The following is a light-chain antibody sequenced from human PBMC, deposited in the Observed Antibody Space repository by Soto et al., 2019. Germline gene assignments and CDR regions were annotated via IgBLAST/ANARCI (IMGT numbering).Light chain of an antibody. CDR2: GAS. Sequence: EIVMTQSPTTLSVSPGERATLSCRASQSVYNTLAWYQQKPGQAPRLLIYGASTRATGIPARFGGSGSGTEFTLTISSLQSEDFATYYCQQYSKWPLTFGEGTKVEIK. J-gene: IGKJ4*01. V-gene: IGKV3-15*01. CDR3: QQYSKWPLT. CDR1: QSVYNT.